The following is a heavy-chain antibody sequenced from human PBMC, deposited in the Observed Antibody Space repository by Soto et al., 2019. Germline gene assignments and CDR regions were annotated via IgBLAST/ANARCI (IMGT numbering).Heavy chain of an antibody. CDR2: IIPMGGIV. V-gene: IGHV1-69*10. D-gene: IGHD2-21*01. CDR1: GGAFSNFV. Sequence: SVKVSCKASGGAFSNFVISWVRQAPGQGLEWVGGIIPMGGIVHYAQKFQGRVAITADESTSTAYMELSSLSSEDTAVYYCAIECGQGCFDPWGQGSLVTVSS. CDR3: AIECGQGCFDP. J-gene: IGHJ5*02.